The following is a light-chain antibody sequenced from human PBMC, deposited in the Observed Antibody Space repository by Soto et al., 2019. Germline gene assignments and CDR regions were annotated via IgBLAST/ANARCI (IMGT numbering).Light chain of an antibody. CDR3: QQCSASVLT. Sequence: EVVLTQSPGTLSLSPGERATLSCRASQIVNSNYLAWYQQKSGQAPRPLIFGASYRATGIPDRFSGSGSGTDFTLTISGLEPEDFALYYCQQCSASVLTFGGGTRVDI. V-gene: IGKV3-20*01. CDR2: GAS. J-gene: IGKJ4*01. CDR1: QIVNSNY.